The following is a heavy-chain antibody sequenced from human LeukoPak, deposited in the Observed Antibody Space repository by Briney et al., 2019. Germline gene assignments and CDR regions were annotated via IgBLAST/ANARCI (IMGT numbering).Heavy chain of an antibody. CDR2: INSDGSST. D-gene: IGHD6-13*01. Sequence: GRSLRLSCAASGFTFSSYWMHWVRQAPGKGLLWVSRINSDGSSTSYADSVKGRFTISRDNAKNTLYLQMNSLRAEDTAVYYCARRIAAAAAPYYFDYWGQGTLVTVSS. CDR1: GFTFSSYW. V-gene: IGHV3-74*01. CDR3: ARRIAAAAAPYYFDY. J-gene: IGHJ4*02.